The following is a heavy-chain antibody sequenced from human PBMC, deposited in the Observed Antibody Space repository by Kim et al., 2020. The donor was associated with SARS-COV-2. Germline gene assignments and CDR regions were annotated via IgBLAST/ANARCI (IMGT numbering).Heavy chain of an antibody. CDR2: INTYTWYP. D-gene: IGHD1-26*01. CDR1: GYTFTSYA. J-gene: IGHJ4*02. Sequence: ASVKVSCNASGYTFTSYAMNWVRQAPGQGLDWMGWINTYTWYPTYAQGFTGRFVFSLDTSVSTAYLQISSLKAEDTAVYYCAREVQWELLPFGYWGQGTLVTVSS. CDR3: AREVQWELLPFGY. V-gene: IGHV7-4-1*02.